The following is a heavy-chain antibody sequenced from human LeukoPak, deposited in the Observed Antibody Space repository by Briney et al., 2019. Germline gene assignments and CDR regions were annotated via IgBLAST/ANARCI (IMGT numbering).Heavy chain of an antibody. CDR1: GGTFSSYA. CDR2: IIPIFGTA. CDR3: ARVRRLYGSSWYTQVFYFDY. J-gene: IGHJ4*02. D-gene: IGHD6-13*01. Sequence: WASVKVSCKASGGTFSSYAISWERQAPGQGLEWMGGIIPIFGTANYAQKFQGRVTITADESTSTAYMELSSLRSEDTAVYYCARVRRLYGSSWYTQVFYFDYWGQGTLVTVSS. V-gene: IGHV1-69*13.